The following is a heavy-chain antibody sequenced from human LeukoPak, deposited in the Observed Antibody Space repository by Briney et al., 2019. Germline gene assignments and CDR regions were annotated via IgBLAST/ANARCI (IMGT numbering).Heavy chain of an antibody. CDR2: FDPEDGET. D-gene: IGHD3-22*01. V-gene: IGHV1-24*01. J-gene: IGHJ3*02. CDR3: ATNTYYYDSSGYSTRGAFDI. Sequence: GASVKVSCKVSGYTLTELSMHWVRQAPGKGLEWMGGFDPEDGETIYAQKFQGRVTMTEDTSTDTAYMELSSLRSEDTAVYYCATNTYYYDSSGYSTRGAFDIWGQGTMVTVSS. CDR1: GYTLTELS.